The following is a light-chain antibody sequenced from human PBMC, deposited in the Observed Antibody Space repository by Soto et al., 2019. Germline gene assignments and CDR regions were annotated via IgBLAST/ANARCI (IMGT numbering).Light chain of an antibody. Sequence: QSALTQPRSVSGSPGQSVTISCTGTSSDVGAYNYVSWYQHHPGKPPKVMIYDVSERPSGVPDRFSGSKSDNKASLTISGLQAEDEADYYCCSYAGRYSWVFGGGTKLTVL. CDR2: DVS. CDR1: SSDVGAYNY. J-gene: IGLJ3*02. V-gene: IGLV2-11*01. CDR3: CSYAGRYSWV.